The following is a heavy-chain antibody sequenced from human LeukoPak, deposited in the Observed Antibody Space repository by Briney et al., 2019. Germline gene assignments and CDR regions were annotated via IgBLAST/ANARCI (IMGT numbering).Heavy chain of an antibody. Sequence: ASVKVSCKASGYTFTGYYMHWVREAPGQGLEWMGWINPNSGGTNYAQKFHGRVTMTRDTSISTAYMELSRLRSDDTAVYYCARDFLYCSSTSCLRGYSYGYWFDYWGQGTLVTVSS. CDR1: GYTFTGYY. D-gene: IGHD2-2*01. CDR2: INPNSGGT. V-gene: IGHV1-2*02. CDR3: ARDFLYCSSTSCLRGYSYGYWFDY. J-gene: IGHJ4*02.